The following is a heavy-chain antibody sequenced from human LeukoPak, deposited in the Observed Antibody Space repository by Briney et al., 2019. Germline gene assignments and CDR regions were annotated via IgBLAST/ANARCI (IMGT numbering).Heavy chain of an antibody. CDR1: GYTFTSYD. Sequence: ASVRVSCKVFGYTFTSYDIIWVRQAPGQGLEWMGWLSTDSDDTGYAQKFQGRVSMTRDNSIDTAYMELRGLKSDDTAVYYCARGGAAAETSGFDHWGRGTLVIVSA. V-gene: IGHV1-8*01. CDR2: LSTDSDDT. CDR3: ARGGAAAETSGFDH. J-gene: IGHJ4*02. D-gene: IGHD6-13*01.